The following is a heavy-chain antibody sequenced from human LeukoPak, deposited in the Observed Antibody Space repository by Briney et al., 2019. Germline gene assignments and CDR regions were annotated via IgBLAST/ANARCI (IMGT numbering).Heavy chain of an antibody. CDR3: AKENGAAVISHFDY. D-gene: IGHD2-21*01. J-gene: IGHJ4*02. CDR1: GFTVSSNY. CDR2: ISGSGGNT. V-gene: IGHV3-23*01. Sequence: GGSLRLSCAASGFTVSSNYMNWVRQAPGKGLEWVSGISGSGGNTYYADSVKGRFTISRDNSKNTLYLQMNSLRAEDTAVYFCAKENGAAVISHFDYWGQGTLVTVSS.